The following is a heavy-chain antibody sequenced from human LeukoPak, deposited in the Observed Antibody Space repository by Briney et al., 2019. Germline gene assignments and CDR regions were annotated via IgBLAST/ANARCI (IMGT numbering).Heavy chain of an antibody. CDR2: INHSGST. CDR3: ARSSWLRYDY. CDR1: GGSFSGYY. J-gene: IGHJ4*02. D-gene: IGHD5-12*01. V-gene: IGHV4-34*01. Sequence: SETLSLTCAVYGGSFSGYYWSWIRQPPGKGLEWIGEINHSGSTNYNPSLKSRVTISVDTSKNQFSLKLSSVTAADTAVYHCARSSWLRYDYWGQGTLVTVSS.